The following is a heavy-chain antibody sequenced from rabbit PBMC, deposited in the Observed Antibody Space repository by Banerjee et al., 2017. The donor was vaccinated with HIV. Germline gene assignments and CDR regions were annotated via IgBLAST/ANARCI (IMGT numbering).Heavy chain of an antibody. CDR3: VRHNSGLRL. Sequence: QEQLEESGGDLVKPEGSLTLTCTASGFSFSSYYYACWVRQAPGKGLEWIACIYAGSSEHTYYASWAKGRFTISRTSTTVDLKMTSLTAADTATYFCVRHNSGLRLRGQGTLVTVS. D-gene: IGHD4-1*01. CDR1: GFSFSSYYY. CDR2: IYAGSSEHT. V-gene: IGHV1S45*01. J-gene: IGHJ4*01.